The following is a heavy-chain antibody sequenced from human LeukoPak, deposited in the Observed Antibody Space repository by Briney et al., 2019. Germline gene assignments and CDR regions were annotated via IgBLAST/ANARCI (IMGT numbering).Heavy chain of an antibody. D-gene: IGHD3-10*01. Sequence: PSETLSLTCTVSGGSIGIYYWNWIRQPAGKGLEWIGRIFTSGIAHYNPSLKSRVTMSVDTSKNQFSLNLSSVTAADTAVYYCAREISGTYYNPLGYMDVWGKGTTVTVSS. J-gene: IGHJ6*03. V-gene: IGHV4-4*07. CDR1: GGSIGIYY. CDR2: IFTSGIA. CDR3: AREISGTYYNPLGYMDV.